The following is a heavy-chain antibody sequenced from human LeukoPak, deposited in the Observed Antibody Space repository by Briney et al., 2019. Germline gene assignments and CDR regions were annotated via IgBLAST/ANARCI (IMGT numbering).Heavy chain of an antibody. CDR3: ARDAAFITAAGTFDY. D-gene: IGHD6-13*01. Sequence: GGSLRLSCAASGFTFSSYEMNWVSLAAGGGMGWDSYISSSGSTIYYADSVKSRVAISRDNAKKSLYLQMNSLRAEDTAVYYCARDAAFITAAGTFDYWGQGTLVTVSS. CDR2: ISSSGSTI. J-gene: IGHJ4*02. CDR1: GFTFSSYE. V-gene: IGHV3-48*03.